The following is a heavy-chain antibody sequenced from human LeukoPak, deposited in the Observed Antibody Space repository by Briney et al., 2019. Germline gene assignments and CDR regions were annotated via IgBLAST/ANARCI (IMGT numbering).Heavy chain of an antibody. D-gene: IGHD6-19*01. V-gene: IGHV4-59*01. J-gene: IGHJ6*04. Sequence: KASETLSLTCTVSGGSISSYYWSWIRQPPGKGLERIGYIYYSGSTNYNPSLKSRVTISVDTSKNQFSLKLSPVTAADTAVYYCARDGAYSSGWSVDRWDYYGMDVWGKGTTVTVSS. CDR1: GGSISSYY. CDR3: ARDGAYSSGWSVDRWDYYGMDV. CDR2: IYYSGST.